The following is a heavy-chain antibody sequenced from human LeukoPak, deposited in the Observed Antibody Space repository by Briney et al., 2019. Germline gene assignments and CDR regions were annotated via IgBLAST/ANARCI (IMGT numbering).Heavy chain of an antibody. D-gene: IGHD3-9*01. V-gene: IGHV4-59*12. CDR1: GGSISSYY. CDR2: IYYSGST. J-gene: IGHJ4*02. Sequence: PSETLSLTCTVSGGSISSYYWSWIRQPPGKGLEWIGYIYYSGSTNYNPSLKSRVTISVDTSKNQFSLKLSSVTAADTAVYYCARSRRPLTGYDTDWGQGTLVTVSS. CDR3: ARSRRPLTGYDTD.